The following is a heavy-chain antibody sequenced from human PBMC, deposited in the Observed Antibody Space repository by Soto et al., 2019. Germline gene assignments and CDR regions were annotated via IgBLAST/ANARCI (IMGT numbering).Heavy chain of an antibody. J-gene: IGHJ4*02. V-gene: IGHV4-31*03. CDR2: IDYRGTT. CDR1: GVSITRGAYL. D-gene: IGHD3-9*01. Sequence: QVQLQESGPGLVKPSQTLSLSCSVSGVSITRGAYLWSWLRQQPGKGLEWIGYIDYRGTTFFNPSLKRRLNLSRDTSHNQFFLKVDSVTAADAAVYYCARVSATGTRYFDSWGQGTLVTVSS. CDR3: ARVSATGTRYFDS.